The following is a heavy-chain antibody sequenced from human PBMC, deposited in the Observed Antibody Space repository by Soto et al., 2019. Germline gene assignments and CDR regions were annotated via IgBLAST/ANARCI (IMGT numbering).Heavy chain of an antibody. CDR1: DGSISTYDW. CDR3: ATGNVDSMLEY. J-gene: IGHJ4*02. Sequence: KPSETLSLTCVVSDGSISTYDWWTWVRQPPGKGLEWIGKMFHRGGADYSPSLKSRVTISADSSKNHFSLRLTAVTAADTAVYYCATGNVDSMLEYWGQGTQVTVSS. D-gene: IGHD3-3*01. V-gene: IGHV4-4*02. CDR2: MFHRGGA.